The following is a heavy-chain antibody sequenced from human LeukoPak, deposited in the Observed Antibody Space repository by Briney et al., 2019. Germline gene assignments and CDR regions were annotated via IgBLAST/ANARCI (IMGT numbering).Heavy chain of an antibody. J-gene: IGHJ4*02. V-gene: IGHV3-30*01. D-gene: IGHD2-8*02. CDR1: GFTFGSYA. CDR3: TFPGPGFDY. CDR2: ISYDGSNK. Sequence: GGSLRLSCAASGFTFGSYAMHWVRQAPGKGLEWVAVISYDGSNKYYADSVKGRFTISRDNSKNTLYLQMNSLRAEDTAVYYCTFPGPGFDYWGQGTLVTVSS.